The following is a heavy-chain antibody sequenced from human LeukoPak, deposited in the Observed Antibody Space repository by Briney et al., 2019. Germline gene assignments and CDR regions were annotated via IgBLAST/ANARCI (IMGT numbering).Heavy chain of an antibody. CDR2: IYYSGST. Sequence: SETLSLTCTVSGGSISSYYWSWIRQPPGKGLEWIGYIYYSGSTSYNPSLKSRVTISVDTSKNQFSLKLSSVTAADTAVYYCARVSSSTSWESYYYYGMDVWGQGTTVTVSS. D-gene: IGHD2-2*01. V-gene: IGHV4-59*13. CDR1: GGSISSYY. J-gene: IGHJ6*02. CDR3: ARVSSSTSWESYYYYGMDV.